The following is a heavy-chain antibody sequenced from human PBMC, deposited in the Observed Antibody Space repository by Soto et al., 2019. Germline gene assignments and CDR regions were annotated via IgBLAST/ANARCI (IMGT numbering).Heavy chain of an antibody. CDR3: ARDGGIVGGTNAFDI. D-gene: IGHD1-26*01. CDR2: IFQSGST. J-gene: IGHJ3*02. V-gene: IGHV4-38-2*01. Sequence: SKTLSLTCAVSGYSISSGYYWGWIRQPPGRGLEWIGSIFQSGSTYYNPSLKSRVTISMNTSRNQFSLKLNSVTAADTAVYYCARDGGIVGGTNAFDIWGQGTMVTVSS. CDR1: GYSISSGYY.